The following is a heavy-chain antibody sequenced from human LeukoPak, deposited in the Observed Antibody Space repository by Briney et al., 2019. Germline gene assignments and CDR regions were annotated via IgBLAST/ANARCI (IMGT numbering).Heavy chain of an antibody. CDR2: IYHSGST. Sequence: PSETLSLTCAVSGGSISSGGYSWSWIRQPPGKGLEGIGYIYHSGSTYYNPSLKSRVTISVDRSKNQFSLKLSSVTAADTAVYYCARGIRGYYGSGSLDYWGQGTLVTVSS. CDR1: GGSISSGGYS. J-gene: IGHJ4*02. D-gene: IGHD3-10*01. V-gene: IGHV4-30-2*01. CDR3: ARGIRGYYGSGSLDY.